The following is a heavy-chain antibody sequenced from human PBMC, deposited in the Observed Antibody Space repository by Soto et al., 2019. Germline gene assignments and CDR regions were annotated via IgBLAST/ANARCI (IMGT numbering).Heavy chain of an antibody. CDR2: IYSKTGTI. D-gene: IGHD1-20*01. V-gene: IGHV1-18*01. CDR1: GCIFNNFG. J-gene: IGHJ4*02. CDR3: ARDFNFDIDH. Sequence: QVQLVQSGAEVQKPGASVKVSCKTSGCIFNNFGITWVRQAPGLGLEWLGWIYSKTGTINFAQKFQGRVTMTTDTSTSTAFMELRSLTFDDSAVYFCARDFNFDIDHWGPGTLVTVS.